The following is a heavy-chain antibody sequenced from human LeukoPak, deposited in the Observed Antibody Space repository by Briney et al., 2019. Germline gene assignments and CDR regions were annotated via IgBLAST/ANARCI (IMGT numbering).Heavy chain of an antibody. CDR3: ARVAAAGKGFDY. J-gene: IGHJ4*02. CDR2: IDIAGDT. D-gene: IGHD6-13*01. Sequence: GGSLRLSCAASGFTFSSYDMHWVRQATGKGLDWVSAIDIAGDTYYPGSVKGRFTISRENAKNSLYLQMNSLRAGDTAVYYCARVAAAGKGFDYWGQGTLVTVSS. V-gene: IGHV3-13*01. CDR1: GFTFSSYD.